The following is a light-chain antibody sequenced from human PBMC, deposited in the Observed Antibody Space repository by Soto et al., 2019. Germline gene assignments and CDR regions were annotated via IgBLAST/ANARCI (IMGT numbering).Light chain of an antibody. Sequence: DIQMTQSPSTLSASVGDRVTITCRASESIDSWLAWHQQKPGKAPKLLIYKASTLKSGVPSRFSGSGSGTDFTLTISSLQPEDFATYYCQQSYSTPFFGPGTKVDIK. CDR2: KAS. V-gene: IGKV1-5*03. CDR1: ESIDSW. J-gene: IGKJ3*01. CDR3: QQSYSTPF.